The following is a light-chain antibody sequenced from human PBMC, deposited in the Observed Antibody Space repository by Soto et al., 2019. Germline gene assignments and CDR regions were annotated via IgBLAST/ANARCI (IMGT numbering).Light chain of an antibody. J-gene: IGKJ3*01. CDR1: QSVGSH. CDR2: GAS. Sequence: EIVMTQSPDTLSVSPGERATLSCRASQSVGSHLAWYQQRPGQAPRLLIYGASYRATGIPARFSGSGSGTDFTLTISSLQSEDFAVYYCQQYDNWPPFTFGPGTKVDIK. CDR3: QQYDNWPPFT. V-gene: IGKV3-15*01.